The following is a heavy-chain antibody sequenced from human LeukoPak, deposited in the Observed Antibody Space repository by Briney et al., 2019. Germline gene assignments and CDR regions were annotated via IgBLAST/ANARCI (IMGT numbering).Heavy chain of an antibody. Sequence: NSSETLSLTCTVSGGSISSGSYYWSWIRQPAGKGLEWIGRIYTSGSTNYNPSLKSRVTISVDTSKNQFSLKLSSVTAADTAVYYCAVAKRAARRRIDYWGQGTLVTVSS. J-gene: IGHJ4*02. V-gene: IGHV4-61*02. CDR1: GGSISSGSYY. CDR2: IYTSGST. CDR3: AVAKRAARRRIDY. D-gene: IGHD6-6*01.